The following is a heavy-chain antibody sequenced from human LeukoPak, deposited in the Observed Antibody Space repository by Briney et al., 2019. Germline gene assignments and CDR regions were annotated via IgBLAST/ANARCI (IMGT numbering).Heavy chain of an antibody. Sequence: PGGSLRLSCAASGFTFSSCGMHWVRQAPGKGLEWVAVISSAGSNKYYADSVKGRFTISRDNSKNTLYLQMNSLRAEDTAVYYCAKDQDYYDSGSYSYGMDVWGQGTTVTVSS. V-gene: IGHV3-30*18. CDR1: GFTFSSCG. CDR3: AKDQDYYDSGSYSYGMDV. CDR2: ISSAGSNK. D-gene: IGHD3-10*01. J-gene: IGHJ6*02.